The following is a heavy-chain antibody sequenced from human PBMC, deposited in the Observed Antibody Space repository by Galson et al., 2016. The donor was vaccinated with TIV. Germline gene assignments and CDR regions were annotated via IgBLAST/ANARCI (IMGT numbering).Heavy chain of an antibody. CDR2: VYSCGST. D-gene: IGHD1-26*01. CDR1: GGSINPYY. Sequence: TLSLTCTVSGGSINPYYWTWIRLPPGKGLEWIGHVYSCGSTDYNPSLNSRVSISIDRSKTQFSLMLNSVTPADTAVYFCASDKSGFETVERFYYYMDVWGKGITVTVSS. J-gene: IGHJ6*03. V-gene: IGHV4-59*01. CDR3: ASDKSGFETVERFYYYMDV.